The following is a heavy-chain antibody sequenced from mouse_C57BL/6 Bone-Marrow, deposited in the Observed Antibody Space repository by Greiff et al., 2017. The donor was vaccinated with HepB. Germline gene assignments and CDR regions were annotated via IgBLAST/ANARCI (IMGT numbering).Heavy chain of an antibody. J-gene: IGHJ1*03. V-gene: IGHV5-16*01. CDR2: INYDGSST. D-gene: IGHD2-5*01. Sequence: EVKVVESEGGLVQPGSSMKLSCTASGFTFSDYYMAWVRQFPEKGLEWVANINYDGSSTYYLDSLKSRFIISRDNAKNILYLQMSSLKSEDTATYYCASYSNYGYFDVWGTGTTVTVSS. CDR3: ASYSNYGYFDV. CDR1: GFTFSDYY.